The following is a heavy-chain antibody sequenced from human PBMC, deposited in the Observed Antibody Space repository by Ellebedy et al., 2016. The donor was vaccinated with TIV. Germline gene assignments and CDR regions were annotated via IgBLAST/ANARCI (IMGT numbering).Heavy chain of an antibody. CDR3: AKYTGISTKTFDY. CDR1: GFSFSGYA. D-gene: IGHD7-27*01. Sequence: GGSLRLSCAASGFSFSGYAMTWVRQAPGKGLEWVSVIGGGGDSPDYADFVKGRFTISRDNSKNILYLQMNSLRAEDTAVYYCAKYTGISTKTFDYWGQGTLVTVSS. V-gene: IGHV3-23*01. CDR2: IGGGGDSP. J-gene: IGHJ4*02.